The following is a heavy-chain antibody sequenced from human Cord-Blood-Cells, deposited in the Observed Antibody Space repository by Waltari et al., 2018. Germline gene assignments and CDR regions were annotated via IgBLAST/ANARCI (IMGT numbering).Heavy chain of an antibody. CDR3: ARRAGIAARNWFDP. CDR2: IYYRGST. D-gene: IGHD6-6*01. CDR1: GGSISSSSYY. Sequence: LQLQESGPGLVKPSETLSLTCTVSGGSISSSSYYWGWSRQPPGKGLEWIGSIYYRGSTYYNPSLKSRVTISVDTSKNQFSLKLSSVTAADTAVYYCARRAGIAARNWFDPWGQGTLVTVSS. V-gene: IGHV4-39*01. J-gene: IGHJ5*02.